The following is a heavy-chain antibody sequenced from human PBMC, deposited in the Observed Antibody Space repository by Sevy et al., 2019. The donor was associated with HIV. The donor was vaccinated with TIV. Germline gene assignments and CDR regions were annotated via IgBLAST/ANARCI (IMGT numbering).Heavy chain of an antibody. CDR2: VSSDESNK. V-gene: IGHV3-33*07. CDR3: ARDAQRLPLGELSRIPSARGGMDV. D-gene: IGHD3-16*02. Sequence: GGSLRLSCAASGFTFINYGMYWVRQAPGKGLEWVAFVSSDESNKYYVESVKGRFTISRDNSKNTRYLQMNSLRPEDRAVYYCARDAQRLPLGELSRIPSARGGMDVWGQGTAVTVSS. J-gene: IGHJ6*02. CDR1: GFTFINYG.